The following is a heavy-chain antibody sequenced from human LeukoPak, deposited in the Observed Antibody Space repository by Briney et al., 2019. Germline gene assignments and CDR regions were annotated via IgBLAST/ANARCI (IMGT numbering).Heavy chain of an antibody. CDR3: ARGTDYYDSSGYYYRFDP. CDR1: GYSFTNYA. V-gene: IGHV7-4-1*02. J-gene: IGHJ5*02. D-gene: IGHD3-22*01. Sequence: ASVKVSCKASGYSFTNYAMNWVRQAPGQGLEWMGWINTNTGNPTYAQGFTGRFVFSLDTSVSTAYLQISSLKAEDTAVYYCARGTDYYDSSGYYYRFDPWGQGTLVTVPS. CDR2: INTNTGNP.